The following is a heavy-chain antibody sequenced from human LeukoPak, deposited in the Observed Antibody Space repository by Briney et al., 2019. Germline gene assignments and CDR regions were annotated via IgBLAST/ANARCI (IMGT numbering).Heavy chain of an antibody. V-gene: IGHV3-23*01. CDR2: ISGSGGST. Sequence: GGSLRLSCAASGFTFSNYVMSWVRQAPGKGLEWVSGISGSGGSTYYADSVKGRFTISRDNSKNTLYLQMNSLRAEDTAIYYCAKEEIAIITPVGAFDIWGQGTMVTVSS. CDR1: GFTFSNYV. CDR3: AKEEIAIITPVGAFDI. J-gene: IGHJ3*02. D-gene: IGHD4-23*01.